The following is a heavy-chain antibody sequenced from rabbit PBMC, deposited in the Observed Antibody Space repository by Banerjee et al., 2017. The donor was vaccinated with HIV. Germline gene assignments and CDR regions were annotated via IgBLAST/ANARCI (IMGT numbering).Heavy chain of an antibody. CDR2: IYNGDGST. D-gene: IGHD2-1*01. J-gene: IGHJ4*01. CDR1: GFSNSSSYY. CDR3: ARSLAGYGGYNL. V-gene: IGHV1S40*01. Sequence: QSLEESGGDLVKPGASLTLTCTASGFSNSSSYYMCWVRQAPGKGLEWIACIYNGDGSTYYASWAKGRFTISKTSSTTVTLQMTSLTAADTATYFCARSLAGYGGYNLWGQGTLVTVS.